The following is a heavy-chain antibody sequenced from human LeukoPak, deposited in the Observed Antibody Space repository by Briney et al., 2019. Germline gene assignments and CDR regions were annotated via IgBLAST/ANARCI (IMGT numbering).Heavy chain of an antibody. CDR3: ARGLVPAAISTWFDP. CDR1: GGSISSGSYY. J-gene: IGHJ5*02. CDR2: IYTSGST. V-gene: IGHV4-61*02. D-gene: IGHD2-2*01. Sequence: SRTLSLTCTVSGGSISSGSYYWSWIRQPAGKGLEWIGRIYTSGSTNYNPSLKSRVTISVDTSKNQFSLKLSSVTAADTAVYYCARGLVPAAISTWFDPWGQGTLVTVSS.